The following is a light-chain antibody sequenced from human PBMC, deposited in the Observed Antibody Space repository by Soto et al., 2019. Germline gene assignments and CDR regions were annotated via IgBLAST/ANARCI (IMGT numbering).Light chain of an antibody. CDR1: QSVSSNY. J-gene: IGKJ2*01. V-gene: IGKV3-20*01. CDR3: QQYGSSPPYT. Sequence: EIVLTQSPGTLSLSPGERATLSCRASQSVSSNYLALYQQKPGQAPRLLIYGASSSATGIPDRFSGSRSGRAFTLIISSLEAEDFAVYYCQQYGSSPPYTFGQGTKLEIK. CDR2: GAS.